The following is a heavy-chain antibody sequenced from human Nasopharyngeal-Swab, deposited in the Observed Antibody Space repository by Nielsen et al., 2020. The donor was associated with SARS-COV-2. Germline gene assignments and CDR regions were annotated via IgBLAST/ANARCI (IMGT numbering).Heavy chain of an antibody. CDR3: AREEVEGSGYYYGMDV. V-gene: IGHV4-59*01. D-gene: IGHD3-10*01. CDR1: GGSISSYY. CDR2: LYYSGST. J-gene: IGHJ6*02. Sequence: GSLRLSCTVSGGSISSYYWSWIRQPPGKGLEWIGYLYYSGSTNYNPSLKSRVTISVDTSKNQFSLKLSSVTAADTAVYYCAREEVEGSGYYYGMDVWGQGTTVTVSS.